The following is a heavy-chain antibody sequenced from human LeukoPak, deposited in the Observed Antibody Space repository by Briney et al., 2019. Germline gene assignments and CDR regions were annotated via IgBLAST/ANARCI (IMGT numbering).Heavy chain of an antibody. CDR3: ARQSGDLDY. CDR2: IYYSGST. Sequence: PSQTLSLTCSVSGDSISTSSYYWGWIRQPPGKGLEWIGTIYYSGSTYYNPSLTSRVTISVDTSKNQFSLKLSSVTAADTAMYYCARQSGDLDYWGQGTLVTVSS. J-gene: IGHJ4*02. CDR1: GDSISTSSYY. V-gene: IGHV4-39*01.